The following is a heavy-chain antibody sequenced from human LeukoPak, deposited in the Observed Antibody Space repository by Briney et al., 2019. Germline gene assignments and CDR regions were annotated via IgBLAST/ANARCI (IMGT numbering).Heavy chain of an antibody. Sequence: GASVKVSCKASGYTFTGYYLHWVRQAPGQGLEWMGWINSNRGDTKYAPKFQGRVTMTRDTSISTAYMELSRLRSDDTAVYYCARDRSITEKYSGSYFPDYWGQGTLVTVSS. CDR1: GYTFTGYY. CDR2: INSNRGDT. D-gene: IGHD1-26*01. J-gene: IGHJ4*02. CDR3: ARDRSITEKYSGSYFPDY. V-gene: IGHV1-2*02.